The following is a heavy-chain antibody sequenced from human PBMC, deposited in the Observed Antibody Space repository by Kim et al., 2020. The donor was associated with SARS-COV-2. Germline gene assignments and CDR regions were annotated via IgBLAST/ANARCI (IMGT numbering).Heavy chain of an antibody. V-gene: IGHV4-34*01. CDR3: ARGGVGANYDILTGYRTYNWFDP. CDR1: GGSFSGYY. CDR2: INHSGST. Sequence: SETLSPTCAVYGGSFSGYYWSWIRQPPGKGLEWIGEINHSGSTNYNPSLKSRVTISVDTSKNQFSLKLSSVTAADTAVYYCARGGVGANYDILTGYRTYNWFDPWGQGTLVTVSS. D-gene: IGHD3-9*01. J-gene: IGHJ5*02.